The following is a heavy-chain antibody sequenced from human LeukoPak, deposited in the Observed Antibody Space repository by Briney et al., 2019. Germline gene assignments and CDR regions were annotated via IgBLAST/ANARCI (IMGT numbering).Heavy chain of an antibody. CDR1: GYIFTSYD. CDR2: ISAYNGNT. CDR3: AREHYYDRYYYMDV. D-gene: IGHD3-22*01. Sequence: ASVKVSCKASGYIFTSYDISWVRQAPGQGLEWMGWISAYNGNTNYAQKLQGRVTMTTDTSTSTAYMELRSLRSDDTAVYYCAREHYYDRYYYMDVWGKGTTVTVSS. V-gene: IGHV1-18*01. J-gene: IGHJ6*03.